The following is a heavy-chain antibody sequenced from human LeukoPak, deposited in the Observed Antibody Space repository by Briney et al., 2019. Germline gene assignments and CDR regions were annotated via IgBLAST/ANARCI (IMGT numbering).Heavy chain of an antibody. J-gene: IGHJ6*03. Sequence: ASVKVSCRASGYTFTGYYMHWVRQAPGQGLEWMGWINPNSGGTNYAQKFQGRVTMTRDTSISTAYMELSRLRSDDTAVYYCARASYYYYYYDMVVCGKGTKVTISS. V-gene: IGHV1-2*02. CDR3: ARASYYYYYYDMVV. CDR1: GYTFTGYY. CDR2: INPNSGGT.